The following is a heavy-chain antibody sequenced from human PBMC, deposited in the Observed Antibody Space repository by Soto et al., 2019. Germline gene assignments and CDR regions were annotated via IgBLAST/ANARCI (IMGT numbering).Heavy chain of an antibody. J-gene: IGHJ6*02. D-gene: IGHD3-10*01. V-gene: IGHV4-30-2*01. CDR3: ARGLVGSGSYPMYGMDV. Sequence: PSETLSLTCAVSGGSISSGDYSWSWIRQPPGKGLEWIGYIYHSESTFYNPSLKSRLTMSVDTSKNQFSLKLSSVTAADTAVYYCARGLVGSGSYPMYGMDVWGQGTTVTVFS. CDR2: IYHSEST. CDR1: GGSISSGDYS.